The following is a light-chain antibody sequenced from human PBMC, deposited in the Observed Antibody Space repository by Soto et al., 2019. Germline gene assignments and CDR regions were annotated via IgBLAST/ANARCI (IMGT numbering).Light chain of an antibody. CDR1: QTISSW. J-gene: IGKJ1*01. Sequence: IQLNQSPSNQHAPVGDRVTITCRASQTISSWLAWYQQKPGKAPKLLIYKASTLKSGVPSRFSGSGSGTEFTLTISSLQPDDFATYYCQHYNSYSEAFGQGTEVDIK. V-gene: IGKV1-5*03. CDR2: KAS. CDR3: QHYNSYSEA.